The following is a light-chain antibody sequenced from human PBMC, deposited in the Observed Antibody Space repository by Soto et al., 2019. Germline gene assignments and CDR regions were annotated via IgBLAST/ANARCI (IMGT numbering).Light chain of an antibody. V-gene: IGKV3-20*01. CDR1: QSLSSSH. Sequence: EIVLTQSPGTLSLSPGERATLSCRASQSLSSSHVAWYQQKPGQAPRLLTYGASSRATGIPDRFSGSGSGTDFTLTISRLEPEDSAVYYCQQYGSSLFTFGPGTKVDIK. CDR3: QQYGSSLFT. CDR2: GAS. J-gene: IGKJ3*01.